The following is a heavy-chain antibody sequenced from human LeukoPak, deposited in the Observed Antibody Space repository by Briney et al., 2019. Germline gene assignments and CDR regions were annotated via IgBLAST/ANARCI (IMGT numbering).Heavy chain of an antibody. Sequence: GGSLNSSCQASGSSFPKVGIGWVGPMPGTGMAWMGIVYPGDSETKYSPSFEGQFTISADRSIKTAYLQWSSLEASDTAIYYCARRRNVVGAPFDFWGQGTLVTVSS. J-gene: IGHJ4*02. CDR1: GSSFPKVG. CDR3: ARRRNVVGAPFDF. V-gene: IGHV5-51*01. D-gene: IGHD1-26*01. CDR2: VYPGDSET.